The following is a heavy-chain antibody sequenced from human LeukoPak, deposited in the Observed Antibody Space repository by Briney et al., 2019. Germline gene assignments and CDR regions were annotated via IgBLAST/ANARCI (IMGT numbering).Heavy chain of an antibody. CDR2: ISPNSGGT. CDR3: ARDRMGDCGTTSCYLAY. D-gene: IGHD2-2*01. V-gene: IGHV1-2*02. Sequence: GASVKVSCKASGYTFTAYYMHWVRQAPGQGLEWMGWISPNSGGTNYAQKFQGRVIMTRDTSTNTAYMDLSSLTSDDTAVYFCARDRMGDCGTTSCYLAYWGQGAQVTVSS. J-gene: IGHJ4*02. CDR1: GYTFTAYY.